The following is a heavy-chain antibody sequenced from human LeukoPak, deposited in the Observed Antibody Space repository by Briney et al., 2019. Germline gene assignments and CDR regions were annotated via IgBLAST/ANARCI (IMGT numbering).Heavy chain of an antibody. D-gene: IGHD3-9*01. CDR1: GFTFSSYA. CDR3: ARDRRYYDILTGYYPGVFDY. CDR2: ISYDGSNK. Sequence: GGSLRLSCAAFGFTFSSYAMHWVRQAPGKGLEWVAVISYDGSNKYYADSVKGRFTISRDNSKNTLYLQMNSLRAEDTAVYYCARDRRYYDILTGYYPGVFDYWGQGTLVTVSS. J-gene: IGHJ4*02. V-gene: IGHV3-30*04.